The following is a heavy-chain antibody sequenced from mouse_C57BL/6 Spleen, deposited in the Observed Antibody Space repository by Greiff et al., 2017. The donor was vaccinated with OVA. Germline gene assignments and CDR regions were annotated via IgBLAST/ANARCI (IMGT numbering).Heavy chain of an antibody. CDR3: AREGYGNSDY. D-gene: IGHD2-10*02. CDR2: TYPSDSET. Sequence: QVQLQQPGAELVRPGSSVKLSCKASGYTFTSYWMDWVKQRPGQGLEWIGNTYPSDSETHYNQKFKDKATLTVDKSSSTAYMQLSSLTSEDSAVYYCAREGYGNSDYWGQGTTLTVSS. CDR1: GYTFTSYW. V-gene: IGHV1-61*01. J-gene: IGHJ2*01.